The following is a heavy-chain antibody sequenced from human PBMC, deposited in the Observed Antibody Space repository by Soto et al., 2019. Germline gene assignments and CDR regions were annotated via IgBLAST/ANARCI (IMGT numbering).Heavy chain of an antibody. J-gene: IGHJ6*01. V-gene: IGHV3-33*01. CDR2: IWYDGFNK. D-gene: IGHD2-15*01. CDR3: ARDRGGPPLRYYYDMDV. Sequence: GGSLRLSCAASGFTFSSYGMHWVRQAPGKGLEWVAVIWYDGFNKYYADSVKVRFTISRDNSKNTLYLQMNSLRAEDTAVYYCARDRGGPPLRYYYDMDVWGQGTTVTVSS. CDR1: GFTFSSYG.